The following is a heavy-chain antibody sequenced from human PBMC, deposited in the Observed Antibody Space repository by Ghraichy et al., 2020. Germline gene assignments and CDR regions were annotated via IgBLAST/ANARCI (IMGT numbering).Heavy chain of an antibody. CDR1: GFTFSTYA. J-gene: IGHJ4*02. CDR2: ISGTGSGYST. D-gene: IGHD3-10*01. Sequence: GSLRLSCAASGFTFSTYAMSWIRQAPGKGLEWVSGISGTGSGYSTYYADSVKGRFTISRDNSKSTLYMQMNSLRVEDTAVYYCAENRGSAPWYPLEFWGQGALVTVSS. CDR3: AENRGSAPWYPLEF. V-gene: IGHV3-23*01.